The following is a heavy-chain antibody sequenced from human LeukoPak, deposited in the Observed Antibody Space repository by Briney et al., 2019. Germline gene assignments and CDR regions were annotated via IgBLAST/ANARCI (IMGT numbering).Heavy chain of an antibody. V-gene: IGHV4-39*01. J-gene: IGHJ4*02. CDR1: GGSISSSSYY. CDR3: ARLIGNYYDSSGYSYGA. D-gene: IGHD3-22*01. Sequence: PSETLSLTCTVSGGSISSSSYYWGWIRQPPGKGLVWIGCIYYSGSTYYNPSLKSRVTISVDTSKNQFSLKLSSVTAADTAVYYCARLIGNYYDSSGYSYGAWGQGTLVTVSS. CDR2: IYYSGST.